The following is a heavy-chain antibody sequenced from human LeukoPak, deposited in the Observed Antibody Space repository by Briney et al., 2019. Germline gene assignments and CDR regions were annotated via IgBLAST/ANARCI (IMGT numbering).Heavy chain of an antibody. D-gene: IGHD1-26*01. CDR3: AGTMESESFGTFDY. CDR1: GGSFSGYY. Sequence: SETLSLTCAVYGGSFSGYYWNWIRQPPGKGLEWIGEINHSGRTNYNPSLKSRVTISVDTSKKQFSLKLSSVTAADTAVYYCAGTMESESFGTFDYWGQGTLVTVSS. CDR2: INHSGRT. J-gene: IGHJ4*02. V-gene: IGHV4-34*01.